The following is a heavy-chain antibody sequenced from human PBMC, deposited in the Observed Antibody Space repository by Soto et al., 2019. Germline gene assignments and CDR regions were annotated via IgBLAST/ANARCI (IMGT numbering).Heavy chain of an antibody. Sequence: QVQLQESDPGLVKPSETLSLTCTVSGGSVSSGSYYWSWIRQPPGKGLEWIGYIYYSGSTNYNPTLKSRVTISVDTSKNQFYLKLSSVTAADTAVYYCARDKGDIFDYWGQGTLVTVSS. V-gene: IGHV4-61*01. J-gene: IGHJ4*02. D-gene: IGHD3-10*01. CDR1: GGSVSSGSYY. CDR2: IYYSGST. CDR3: ARDKGDIFDY.